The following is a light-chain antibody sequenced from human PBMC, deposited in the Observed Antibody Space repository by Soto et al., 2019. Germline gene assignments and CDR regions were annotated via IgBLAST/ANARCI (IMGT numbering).Light chain of an antibody. V-gene: IGLV2-14*01. Sequence: QSALTQPASVSASPGQSITISCTGTSSDVGGYDYVSWYQQHPGKAPKLIIYQVTNRPSGVSNRFSGSKSGNTASLTISGLQPEDEADYYCSSYTSTEIGVLGGGTKLTVL. CDR1: SSDVGGYDY. CDR2: QVT. CDR3: SSYTSTEIGV. J-gene: IGLJ3*02.